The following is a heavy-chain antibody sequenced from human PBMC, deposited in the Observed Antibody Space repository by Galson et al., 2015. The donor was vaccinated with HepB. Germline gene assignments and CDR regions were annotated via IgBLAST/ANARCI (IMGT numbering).Heavy chain of an antibody. Sequence: SVKVSCKASVDTLPSYGIGWVRQAPGQGLEWMGWISPYNGNTKYTQKLQGRVTMTKDTSTNTAYMELRSLRSDDTAVYYCARGRLSCDFLGDCYFYSMDVWGQGTTVTVSS. J-gene: IGHJ6*02. CDR3: ARGRLSCDFLGDCYFYSMDV. CDR1: VDTLPSYG. CDR2: ISPYNGNT. V-gene: IGHV1-18*01. D-gene: IGHD3-22*01.